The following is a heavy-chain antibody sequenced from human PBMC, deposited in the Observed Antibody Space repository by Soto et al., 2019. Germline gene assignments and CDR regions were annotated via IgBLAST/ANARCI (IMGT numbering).Heavy chain of an antibody. V-gene: IGHV4-39*01. Sequence: QLLESGPGLVKPSETLSLTCTVSGGSISSSSYYWGWIRQPPGKGLEWIGSIYYSGSTYYNPSLKSRVTISVDTSKNQFSLKLSSVTAADTAVYYCARLIVATIANAFDIWGQGTMVTVSS. D-gene: IGHD5-12*01. CDR1: GGSISSSSYY. CDR2: IYYSGST. J-gene: IGHJ3*02. CDR3: ARLIVATIANAFDI.